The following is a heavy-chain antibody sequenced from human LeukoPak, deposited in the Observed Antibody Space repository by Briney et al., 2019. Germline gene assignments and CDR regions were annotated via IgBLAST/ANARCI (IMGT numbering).Heavy chain of an antibody. CDR1: GYTFTSYG. CDR2: ISAYNGNT. V-gene: IGHV1-18*01. CDR3: ARDGYCSSTSCRPYYGMDV. J-gene: IGHJ6*02. D-gene: IGHD2-2*03. Sequence: GASVKVSCKASGYTFTSYGISWVRQAPGQGLEWMGWISAYNGNTNYAQKLQGRVTMTTDTSTSTAYMELRSLRSDDTAVYYCARDGYCSSTSCRPYYGMDVWGQGTTVTVSS.